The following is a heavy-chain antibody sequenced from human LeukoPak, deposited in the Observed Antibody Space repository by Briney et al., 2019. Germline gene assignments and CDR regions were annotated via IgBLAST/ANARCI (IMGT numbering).Heavy chain of an antibody. CDR3: AGSSIRSGSYFHYWYFDL. D-gene: IGHD3-10*01. J-gene: IGHJ2*01. Sequence: PSETLSLTCAVSGGSISRSNWWSWVRQPPGKGLEWIGEIYHSGSTNYNPSLKSRVTISVDKSKNQFSLKLSSVTAADTAVYYCAGSSIRSGSYFHYWYFDLWGRGTLVTVSS. V-gene: IGHV4-4*02. CDR1: GGSISRSNW. CDR2: IYHSGST.